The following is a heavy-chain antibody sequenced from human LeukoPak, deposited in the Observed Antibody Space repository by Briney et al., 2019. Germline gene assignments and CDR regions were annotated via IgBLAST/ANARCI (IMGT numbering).Heavy chain of an antibody. CDR2: ISSSSSTI. CDR3: ARDGCGAGSCYYLDY. D-gene: IGHD2-15*01. CDR1: GGSISSSN. J-gene: IGHJ4*02. Sequence: GTLSLTCAVSGGSISSSNWWSWVRQAPGKGLEWVSYISSSSSTIYYADSVKGRFTISRDNAKNSLYLQMNSLRAEDTAVYYCARDGCGAGSCYYLDYWGQGTLVTVSS. V-gene: IGHV3-48*04.